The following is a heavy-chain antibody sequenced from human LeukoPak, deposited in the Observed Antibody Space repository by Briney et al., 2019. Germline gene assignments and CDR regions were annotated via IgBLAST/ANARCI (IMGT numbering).Heavy chain of an antibody. Sequence: PGGSLRLSCAASGFTFSSYSMNWVRQAPGKGLEWVSSISSSSYIYYADSVKDRFTISRDNAKNSLYLQMNSLRAEDTAVYYCARDLRFGELNYWGQGTLVTVSS. V-gene: IGHV3-21*01. CDR1: GFTFSSYS. CDR2: ISSSSYI. CDR3: ARDLRFGELNY. J-gene: IGHJ4*02. D-gene: IGHD3-10*01.